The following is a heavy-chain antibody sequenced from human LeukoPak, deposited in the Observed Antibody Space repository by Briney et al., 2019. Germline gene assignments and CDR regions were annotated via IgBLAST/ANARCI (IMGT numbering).Heavy chain of an antibody. V-gene: IGHV4-59*01. J-gene: IGHJ4*02. D-gene: IGHD5-24*01. CDR2: IYYSGST. CDR1: GGSISSYY. CDR3: AREVRDDYFDY. Sequence: PSETLSLTCTVSGGSISSYYWSWIRQPPGKGLEWIGYIYYSGSTNYNPSLKSRVTISVDTSKNQFSLKLSSVTAADTAVYYCAREVRDDYFDYWGQGTLVTVSS.